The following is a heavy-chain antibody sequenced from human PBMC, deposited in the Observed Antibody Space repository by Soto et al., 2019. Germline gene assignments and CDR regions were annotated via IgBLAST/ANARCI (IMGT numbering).Heavy chain of an antibody. CDR2: IYSGSST. J-gene: IGHJ4*02. V-gene: IGHV3-66*01. CDR1: GFTVSSNY. D-gene: IGHD3-3*01. CDR3: ARESSVVLRFLEWLLSPDGFDY. Sequence: GGSLRLSCAASGFTVSSNYMSWVRQAPGKGLEWVSVIYSGSSTYYADSVKGRFTISRDNSKNTLYLQMNSLRAEDTAVYYCARESSVVLRFLEWLLSPDGFDYWGQGTLVTVSS.